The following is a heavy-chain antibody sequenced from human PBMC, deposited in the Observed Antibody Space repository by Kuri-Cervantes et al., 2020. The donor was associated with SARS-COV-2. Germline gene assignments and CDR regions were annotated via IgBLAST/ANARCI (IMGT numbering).Heavy chain of an antibody. Sequence: SETLSLTCTVSGGSISSYYWSWIRQPPGKGLEWIGYIYYSGSTNYNPSLKSRVTISVDTSKNQFSLKLSSVTAADTAVYYCASTVTTVTYPSWYFDYWGQGTLVTVSS. CDR1: GGSISSYY. J-gene: IGHJ4*02. CDR3: ASTVTTVTYPSWYFDY. D-gene: IGHD4-11*01. CDR2: IYYSGST. V-gene: IGHV4-59*12.